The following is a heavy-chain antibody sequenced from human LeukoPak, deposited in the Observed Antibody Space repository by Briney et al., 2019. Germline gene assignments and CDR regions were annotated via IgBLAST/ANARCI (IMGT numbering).Heavy chain of an antibody. V-gene: IGHV4-61*01. Sequence: SETLSLTCTVSGGSVSSGSYYWSWIRQPPGKVLEWIGYIYYSGSTNYNPSLKSRVTISVDTSKNQFSLKLSSVTAADTAVYYCARGSYYYYYMDVWGKGTTVTVSS. CDR2: IYYSGST. CDR1: GGSVSSGSYY. J-gene: IGHJ6*03. CDR3: ARGSYYYYYMDV.